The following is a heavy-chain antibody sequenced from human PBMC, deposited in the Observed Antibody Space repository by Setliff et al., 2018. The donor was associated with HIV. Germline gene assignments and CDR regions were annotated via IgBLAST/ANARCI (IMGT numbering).Heavy chain of an antibody. V-gene: IGHV4-39*01. CDR2: IYYSGST. CDR1: GGSISSSVYY. CDR3: ARHYQHSWVGVDYYFMDV. Sequence: SETLSLTCTVSGGSISSSVYYWGWIRQPPGKGLEWIGNIYYSGSTYYNPSLKSRITISVDTSKHQFSLKLSSVTAADTAVYYCARHYQHSWVGVDYYFMDVWGKGTTVTVSS. J-gene: IGHJ6*03. D-gene: IGHD1-26*01.